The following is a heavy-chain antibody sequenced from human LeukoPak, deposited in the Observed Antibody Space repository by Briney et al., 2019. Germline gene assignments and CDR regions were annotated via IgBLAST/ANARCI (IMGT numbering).Heavy chain of an antibody. D-gene: IGHD3-22*01. CDR3: ARDRRKYNYDGSGYPPY. J-gene: IGHJ4*02. Sequence: GGSLRLSCAASGFTFSSYAMSWVRQAPGKGLEWVSAISGSSGSTYYADSVKGRFTISRDNSKNTLYLQMNSLRAEDTAVYYCARDRRKYNYDGSGYPPYWGQGTLVTVSS. CDR1: GFTFSSYA. CDR2: ISGSSGST. V-gene: IGHV3-23*01.